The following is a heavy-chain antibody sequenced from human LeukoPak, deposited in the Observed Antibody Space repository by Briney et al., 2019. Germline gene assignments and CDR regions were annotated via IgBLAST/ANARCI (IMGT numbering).Heavy chain of an antibody. D-gene: IGHD2-2*01. CDR3: ARYCTSPNCAFEY. V-gene: IGHV3-23*01. CDR1: GFAFGNYT. Sequence: PGGSLRLSCAASGFAFGNYTMTWVRQAPGEGLEWASSISGNGGSPIYADSVKGRFTISRDNSKNTLYLQMNGLRAEDTAIYYCARYCTSPNCAFEYWGQGTLVTVSS. J-gene: IGHJ4*02. CDR2: ISGNGGSP.